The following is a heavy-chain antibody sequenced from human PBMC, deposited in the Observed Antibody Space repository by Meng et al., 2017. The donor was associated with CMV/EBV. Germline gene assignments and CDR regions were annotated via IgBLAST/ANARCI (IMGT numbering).Heavy chain of an antibody. D-gene: IGHD6-13*01. Sequence: SETLSLTCTVSGGSISSYYWSWIRHPPGKGLEWIGYIYYSGSTNYNPSLKSRVTISVDTSKNQFSLKLSSVTAADTAVYYCARLGYSSSWYPNWFDPWGQGTLVTVSS. CDR2: IYYSGST. CDR1: GGSISSYY. J-gene: IGHJ5*02. V-gene: IGHV4-59*01. CDR3: ARLGYSSSWYPNWFDP.